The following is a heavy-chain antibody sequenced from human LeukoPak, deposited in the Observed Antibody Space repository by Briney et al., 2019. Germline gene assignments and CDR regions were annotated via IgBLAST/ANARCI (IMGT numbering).Heavy chain of an antibody. J-gene: IGHJ4*02. CDR1: GYTSTGYY. CDR3: ARDGPRGYCSSTSCYIDDEELGY. CDR2: INPNSGGT. D-gene: IGHD2-2*02. V-gene: IGHV1-2*02. Sequence: ASVKVSCKASGYTSTGYYMHWVRQAPGQGLEWMGWINPNSGGTNYAQKFQGRVTMTRDTSISTAYMELSRLRSDDTAVYYCARDGPRGYCSSTSCYIDDEELGYWGQGTLVTVSS.